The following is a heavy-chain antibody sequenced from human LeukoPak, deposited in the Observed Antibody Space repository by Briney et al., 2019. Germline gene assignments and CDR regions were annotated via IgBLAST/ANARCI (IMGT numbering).Heavy chain of an antibody. J-gene: IGHJ4*02. CDR1: GFTFSSYW. V-gene: IGHV3-7*01. Sequence: GGSLRLSCAASGFTFSSYWMSWVRQAPGKGLERVANINQDGSEKYYVDSVKGRFSISRDNAKNSLYLQMNSLRAEDTAVYYCVRDDSSGYYYFDYWGQGTQVTVSP. CDR3: VRDDSSGYYYFDY. CDR2: INQDGSEK. D-gene: IGHD3-22*01.